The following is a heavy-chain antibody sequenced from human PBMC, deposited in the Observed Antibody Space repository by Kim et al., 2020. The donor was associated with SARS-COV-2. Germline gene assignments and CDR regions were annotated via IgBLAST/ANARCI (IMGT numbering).Heavy chain of an antibody. CDR1: GGSISSRSYY. Sequence: SETLSLTCTVSGGSISSRSYYWGWVRQPPGKGLEWIGSIYYSGSTYYNPSLKSRVTISVHTSKNQFSLKLSSVTAADTAVYYCARRLVDGSGSHNWFDPWGQGTLVTVSS. D-gene: IGHD3-10*01. CDR3: ARRLVDGSGSHNWFDP. CDR2: IYYSGST. V-gene: IGHV4-39*01. J-gene: IGHJ5*02.